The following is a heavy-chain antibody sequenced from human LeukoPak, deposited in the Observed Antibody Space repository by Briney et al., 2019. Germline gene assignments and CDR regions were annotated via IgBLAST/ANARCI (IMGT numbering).Heavy chain of an antibody. J-gene: IGHJ4*02. CDR3: AMGVVVPEYYFDY. Sequence: SVKVSCKASVGTFSSYTISWVRQAPGQGLEWMGRIIPILGIANYAQKFQGRVTITADKSTSTAYMELSSLRSEDTAVYYCAMGVVVPEYYFDYWGQGTLVTVSS. CDR2: IIPILGIA. D-gene: IGHD2-2*01. CDR1: VGTFSSYT. V-gene: IGHV1-69*02.